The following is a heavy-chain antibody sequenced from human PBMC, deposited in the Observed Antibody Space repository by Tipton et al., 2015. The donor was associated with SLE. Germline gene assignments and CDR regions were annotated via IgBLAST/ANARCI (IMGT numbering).Heavy chain of an antibody. Sequence: TLSLTCIVSGGSISSHYWSWIRQPPGKGLEWIGYIYYSGSTNYSPSLKSRVTISVDTSKNQFSLKLSSVTAADTAVYYCASGYSGYLDYWGQGTLVTVSS. CDR1: GGSISSHY. CDR3: ASGYSGYLDY. D-gene: IGHD5-12*01. J-gene: IGHJ4*02. V-gene: IGHV4-59*11. CDR2: IYYSGST.